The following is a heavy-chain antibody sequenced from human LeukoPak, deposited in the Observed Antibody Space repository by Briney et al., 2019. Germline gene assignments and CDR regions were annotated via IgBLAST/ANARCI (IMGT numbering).Heavy chain of an antibody. J-gene: IGHJ3*02. CDR1: GYTFTGYY. V-gene: IGHV1-2*02. CDR2: INPNSGGT. CDR3: ARVCSSTSCYTIHDAFDI. D-gene: IGHD2-2*02. Sequence: ASVKVSCKASGYTFTGYYMHWVRQAPGQGLEWMGWINPNSGGTNYAQKFQGRVTMTRDTSISTAYMELSRLRSDGTAVYYCARVCSSTSCYTIHDAFDIWGQGTMVTVSS.